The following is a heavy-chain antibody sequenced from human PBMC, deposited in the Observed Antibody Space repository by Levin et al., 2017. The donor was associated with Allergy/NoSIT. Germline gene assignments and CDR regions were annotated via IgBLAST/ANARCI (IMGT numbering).Heavy chain of an antibody. CDR1: GFTFSRYW. V-gene: IGHV3-7*04. D-gene: IGHD3-16*01. J-gene: IGHJ4*02. CDR2: INLGGSEQ. Sequence: PGGSLRLSCAASGFTFSRYWMTWLRQAPGKGLEWVANINLGGSEQYYVDSVKGRFTISRDDAKNSLYLQMNSLRAEDTALYYCAREAYRDTDDYWGQGTLVTVSS. CDR3: AREAYRDTDDY.